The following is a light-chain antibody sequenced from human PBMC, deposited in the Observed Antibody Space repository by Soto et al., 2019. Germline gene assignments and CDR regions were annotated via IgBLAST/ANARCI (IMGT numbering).Light chain of an antibody. CDR3: SSYVGSNNLVL. CDR1: SIDVGGYNY. CDR2: EVN. V-gene: IGLV2-8*01. Sequence: QSALTQPPSASGSPGQSVTISCTGRSIDVGGYNYVSWYQQHPGKAPKLMIYEVNKRPSGVPNRFSGSKSGNTASLTVSGLQAEDEAEYYCSSYVGSNNLVLFGGGTKLTVL. J-gene: IGLJ2*01.